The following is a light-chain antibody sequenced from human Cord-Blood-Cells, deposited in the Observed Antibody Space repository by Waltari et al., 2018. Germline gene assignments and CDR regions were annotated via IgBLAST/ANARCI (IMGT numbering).Light chain of an antibody. J-gene: IGLJ3*02. Sequence: QSALPQPASVSGSPGQPITISCTGTSSDVGSSNVVSWYQQHPGKAPKLMIYECSKRPSGVSNRFAGSKAGNTASLTIAGLQAEDEADYYCCSYAGSSTWVFGGGTKLTVL. V-gene: IGLV2-23*01. CDR1: SSDVGSSNV. CDR2: ECS. CDR3: CSYAGSSTWV.